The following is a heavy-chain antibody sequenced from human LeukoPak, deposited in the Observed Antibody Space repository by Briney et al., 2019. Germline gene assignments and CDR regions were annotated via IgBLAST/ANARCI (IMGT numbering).Heavy chain of an antibody. Sequence: TSETLSLTCTVSGGSINNSYWTWIRQPPGKGLEWIGHIYYSGSTNYSPSLKSRVTISVDTSKNQFSLKLSSVTAADTAVYYCARLSSLANIAARGRTWLDPWGQGSLVTVSS. CDR2: IYYSGST. J-gene: IGHJ5*02. CDR3: ARLSSLANIAARGRTWLDP. D-gene: IGHD6-6*01. V-gene: IGHV4-59*01. CDR1: GGSINNSY.